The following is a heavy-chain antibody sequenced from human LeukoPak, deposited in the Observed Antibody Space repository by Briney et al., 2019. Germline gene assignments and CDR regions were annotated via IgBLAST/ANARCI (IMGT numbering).Heavy chain of an antibody. D-gene: IGHD6-19*01. Sequence: GGSLRLSCAASGFTVSSNYMSWVRQAPGKGLEWVSVIYSGGSTYYADSVKGRFTISRDNSKNTLYLQMNSLRAEDTAVYYCAREHAVAGFDYWGQGTLVTVSS. J-gene: IGHJ4*02. V-gene: IGHV3-66*01. CDR1: GFTVSSNY. CDR3: AREHAVAGFDY. CDR2: IYSGGST.